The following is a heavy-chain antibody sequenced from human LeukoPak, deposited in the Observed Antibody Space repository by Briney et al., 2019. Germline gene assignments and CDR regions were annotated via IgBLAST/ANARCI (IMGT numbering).Heavy chain of an antibody. CDR3: ARPSPPGDGYNPPDH. CDR2: ISYEGRTK. Sequence: PGGSLRLSCVVSGFLFDNFAMLGVREPLGEGLEGVAFISYEGRTKYYADSMKGRITISRDNSKNTLFLQMNNLRSEDTAVYFCARPSPPGDGYNPPDHWGQGTLVTVSS. D-gene: IGHD5-24*01. CDR1: GFLFDNFA. V-gene: IGHV3-30*04. J-gene: IGHJ4*02.